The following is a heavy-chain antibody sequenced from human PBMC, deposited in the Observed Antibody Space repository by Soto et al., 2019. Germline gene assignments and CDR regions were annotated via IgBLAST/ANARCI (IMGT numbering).Heavy chain of an antibody. J-gene: IGHJ3*02. V-gene: IGHV5-51*01. Sequence: GESLKISCKGSGYSFTSYWIGWGRQMPGKGLEWMGIIYPGDSDTRYSPSFQGQVTISADKSIRTAYLQWSSLKASDTAMYYCARRLDSSGWPRAFDIWGQGTMVTVSS. CDR2: IYPGDSDT. CDR3: ARRLDSSGWPRAFDI. CDR1: GYSFTSYW. D-gene: IGHD6-19*01.